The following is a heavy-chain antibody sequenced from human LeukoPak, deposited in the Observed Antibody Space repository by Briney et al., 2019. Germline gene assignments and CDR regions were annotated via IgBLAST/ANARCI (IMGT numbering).Heavy chain of an antibody. D-gene: IGHD5-18*01. CDR1: GGSFSGYY. CDR3: ARGDRQLWFPMGY. J-gene: IGHJ4*02. Sequence: SETLSLTCAVYGGSFSGYYWSWIRQPPGKGLEWIGYIYYSGSTNYNPSLKSRVTISVDTSKNQFSLKLSSVTAADTAVYYCARGDRQLWFPMGYWGQGTLVTVSS. CDR2: IYYSGST. V-gene: IGHV4-59*01.